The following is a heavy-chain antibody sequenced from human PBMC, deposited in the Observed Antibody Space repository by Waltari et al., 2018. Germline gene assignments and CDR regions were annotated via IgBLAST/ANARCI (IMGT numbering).Heavy chain of an antibody. J-gene: IGHJ6*03. CDR3: ARDSPAAGIWTGYSSDYYQFYMDV. V-gene: IGHV1-69*13. Sequence: QVQLVQSGAEVKKPGSSVKVSCRLSGGSFSSYAISWVRQAPGQGLEWMGRIIPIFGTTNYAQKFQGRVLMTADKSTRTAYMELNSLRSEDTAMYYCARDSPAAGIWTGYSSDYYQFYMDVWGKGTTVTISS. D-gene: IGHD3-9*01. CDR2: IIPIFGTT. CDR1: GGSFSSYA.